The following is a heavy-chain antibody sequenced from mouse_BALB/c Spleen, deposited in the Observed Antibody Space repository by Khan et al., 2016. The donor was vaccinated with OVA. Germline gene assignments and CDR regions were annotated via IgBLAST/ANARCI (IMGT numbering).Heavy chain of an antibody. CDR1: GFNIKDTY. CDR2: IDPEFGNT. V-gene: IGHV14-3*02. Sequence: EVELVESGAELVKPGASVKLSCTASGFNIKDTYIHWVKQRPEQGLEWIGRIDPEFGNTKYDPKFQDKATIIAATSSNTVYLHLSSLTSEDTAVYFCTRTEIHYYGSYAMDYWGQGISVTVSS. J-gene: IGHJ4*01. CDR3: TRTEIHYYGSYAMDY. D-gene: IGHD1-2*01.